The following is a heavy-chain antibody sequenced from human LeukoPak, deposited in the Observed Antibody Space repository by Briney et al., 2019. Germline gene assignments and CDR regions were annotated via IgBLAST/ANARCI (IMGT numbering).Heavy chain of an antibody. CDR2: ISSSSSYI. J-gene: IGHJ4*02. D-gene: IGHD1-26*01. CDR1: GFTFSSYS. Sequence: GGSLRLSCAASGFTFSSYSMNWVRQAPGKGLEWVSSISSSSSYIYYADSVKGRFTISRDNAKNSLYLQMNSLRAEDTAVYYCAKETSGSYYFDYWGQGTLVTVSS. CDR3: AKETSGSYYFDY. V-gene: IGHV3-21*01.